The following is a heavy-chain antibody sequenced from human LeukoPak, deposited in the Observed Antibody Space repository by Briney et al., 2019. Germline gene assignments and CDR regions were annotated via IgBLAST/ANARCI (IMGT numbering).Heavy chain of an antibody. J-gene: IGHJ3*02. V-gene: IGHV3-13*04. CDR3: ARDYSGENVFDI. CDR2: IETAGET. Sequence: GGSLRVSCAASGFTFRNYDMHWVRQATGKGLEWVSAIETAGETHYAGSVKGRFTISRENAKSSLYLQMNSLRAGDTAVYYCARDYSGENVFDIWGQGTPVTVSS. D-gene: IGHD3-16*01. CDR1: GFTFRNYD.